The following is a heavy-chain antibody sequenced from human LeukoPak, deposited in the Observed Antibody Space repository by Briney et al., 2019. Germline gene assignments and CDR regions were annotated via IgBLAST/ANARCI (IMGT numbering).Heavy chain of an antibody. J-gene: IGHJ4*02. CDR1: GGSISSYY. V-gene: IGHV4-59*01. CDR2: IYYSGST. D-gene: IGHD6-13*01. CDR3: AGGSSWDYFDY. Sequence: PSETLSLTCTVSGGSISSYYWSWTRQPPGKGLEWIGYIYYSGSTNYNPSLNSRVTISVDTSKNQFSLKLSSVTAADTAVYYCAGGSSWDYFDYWGQGTLVTVSS.